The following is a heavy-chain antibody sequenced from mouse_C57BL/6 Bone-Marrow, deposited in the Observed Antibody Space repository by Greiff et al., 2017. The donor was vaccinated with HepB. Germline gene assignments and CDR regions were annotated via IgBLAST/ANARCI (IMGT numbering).Heavy chain of an antibody. J-gene: IGHJ4*01. V-gene: IGHV5-9-1*02. Sequence: VQLKESGAGLVKPGGSLKLSCAASGFTFSSYAMSWVRQTPEKRLEWVAYISSGGDYIYYADTVKGRFTISRDNARNTLYLQMSRLKSEDTAMYYSTREDYGSSLYALDYWGQGTSVTVAA. CDR3: TREDYGSSLYALDY. CDR1: GFTFSSYA. D-gene: IGHD1-1*01. CDR2: ISSGGDYI.